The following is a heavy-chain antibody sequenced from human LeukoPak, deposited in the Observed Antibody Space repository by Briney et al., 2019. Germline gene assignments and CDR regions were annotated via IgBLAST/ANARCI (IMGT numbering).Heavy chain of an antibody. D-gene: IGHD6-6*01. J-gene: IGHJ6*03. V-gene: IGHV4-30-4*08. CDR2: IYYSGST. CDR3: ARTIIAARYYYYYMDV. CDR1: GGSISSGDYY. Sequence: PSETLSLPCTVSGGSISSGDYYWSWIRQPPGKGLEWIGYIYYSGSTYYNPSLKSRVTISVDTSKNQFSLKLSSVTAADTAVYYCARTIIAARYYYYYMDVWGKGTTVTVSS.